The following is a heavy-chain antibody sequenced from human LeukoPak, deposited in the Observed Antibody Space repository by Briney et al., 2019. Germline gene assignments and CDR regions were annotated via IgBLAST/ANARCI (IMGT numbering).Heavy chain of an antibody. CDR3: ARRAGAYSHPYDY. J-gene: IGHJ4*02. CDR2: IYSDNT. Sequence: PGRSLRLPCTVSGFTVSSNSMSWVRQAPGKGLEWVSFIYSDNTHYSDSVKGRFTISRDNSKNTLYLQMNSLRAEDTAVYYCARRAGAYSHPYDYWGQGTLVTVSS. V-gene: IGHV3-53*01. D-gene: IGHD4/OR15-4a*01. CDR1: GFTVSSNS.